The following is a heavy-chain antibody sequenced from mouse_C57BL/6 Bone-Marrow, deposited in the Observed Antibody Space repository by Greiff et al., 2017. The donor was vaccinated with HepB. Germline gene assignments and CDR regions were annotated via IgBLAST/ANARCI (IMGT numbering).Heavy chain of an antibody. Sequence: EVQGVESGGDLVKPGGSLKLSCAASGFTFSSYGMSWVRQTPDTRLEWVATISSGGSYTYYPDSVKGRFTISRDNAKNTLYLQMSSLKSEDTAMYYCARQGITTGYYFDYWGQGTTLTVSS. CDR3: ARQGITTGYYFDY. J-gene: IGHJ2*01. CDR1: GFTFSSYG. CDR2: ISSGGSYT. V-gene: IGHV5-6*01. D-gene: IGHD2-4*01.